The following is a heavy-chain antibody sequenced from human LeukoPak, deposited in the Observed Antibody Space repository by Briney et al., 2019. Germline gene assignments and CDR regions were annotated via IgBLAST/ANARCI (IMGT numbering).Heavy chain of an antibody. J-gene: IGHJ3*02. CDR2: IYYSGST. CDR3: ARDRGYDADAFDI. D-gene: IGHD5-12*01. CDR1: GDSNSTYY. Sequence: PSETLSLTCTVSGDSNSTYYWSWIRQPPGKGLEWIGYIYYSGSTNYNPSLKSRVTISVDTSKNQFSLKLSSVTAADTAVYYCARDRGYDADAFDIWGQGTMVTVSS. V-gene: IGHV4-59*01.